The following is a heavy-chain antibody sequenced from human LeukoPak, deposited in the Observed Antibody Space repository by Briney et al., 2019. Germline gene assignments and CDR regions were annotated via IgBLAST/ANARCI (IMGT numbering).Heavy chain of an antibody. V-gene: IGHV3-7*01. CDR2: IDQDETEK. J-gene: IGHJ5*02. CDR1: GFTFTNYW. Sequence: GGSLRLSCAVSGFTFTNYWMTWVRQAPGKGLEWVANIDQDETEKFYVDSVVGRFTISRDNGKNFLYLQMNSLRAEDTAVYYCAKSGGFFDTWGQGTLVTVSS. CDR3: AKSGGFFDT. D-gene: IGHD1-26*01.